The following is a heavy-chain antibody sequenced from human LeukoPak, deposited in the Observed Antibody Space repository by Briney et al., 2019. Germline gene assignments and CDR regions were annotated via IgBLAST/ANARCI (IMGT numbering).Heavy chain of an antibody. J-gene: IGHJ6*02. CDR3: ARRGSAAHYYAMDL. CDR1: GYSFSRYW. D-gene: IGHD2-15*01. Sequence: GESLKISCKGSGYSFSRYWIGWVRQMPGKGLEWMGTIYPGDSETRYSPSFQGQVTISADKSINSAYLQWSSLKASDTAMCCARRGSAAHYYAMDLRGQGTPVTVSS. CDR2: IYPGDSET. V-gene: IGHV5-51*01.